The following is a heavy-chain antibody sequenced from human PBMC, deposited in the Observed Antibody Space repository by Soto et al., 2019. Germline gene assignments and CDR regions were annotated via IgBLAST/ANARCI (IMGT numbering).Heavy chain of an antibody. Sequence: SETLSLTCTVSGGSISSYYWSWIRQPPGKGLEWIGYIYYSGSTNYNPSLKSRVTISVDTSKNQFSLKLSSVTAADTAVYYCVRWTMDFWSGYSYYYYMDVWGKGTTVTVSS. CDR1: GGSISSYY. CDR2: IYYSGST. V-gene: IGHV4-59*08. D-gene: IGHD3-3*01. J-gene: IGHJ6*03. CDR3: VRWTMDFWSGYSYYYYMDV.